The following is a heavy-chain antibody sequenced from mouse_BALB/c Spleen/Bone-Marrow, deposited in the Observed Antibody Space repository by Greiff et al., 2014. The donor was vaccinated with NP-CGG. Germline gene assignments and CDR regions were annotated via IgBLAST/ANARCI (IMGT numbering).Heavy chain of an antibody. CDR2: INPGSGSS. CDR3: ARSRGYDVGPFAF. Sequence: VQLQQSGAELVRPGTSVKVSCKASGYAFTNYLIEWVKQRPGQGLEWIGVINPGSGSSNYNENFKGKATLTADRSSSTAYMPLSSLTSDDSAVYFCARSRGYDVGPFAFWGQGTLVTVSA. J-gene: IGHJ3*01. CDR1: GYAFTNYL. D-gene: IGHD2-2*01. V-gene: IGHV1-54*01.